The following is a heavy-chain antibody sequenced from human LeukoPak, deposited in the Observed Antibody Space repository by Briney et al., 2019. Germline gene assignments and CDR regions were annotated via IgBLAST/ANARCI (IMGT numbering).Heavy chain of an antibody. Sequence: SETLSLTCAVSGGSISSGGYSWSWIRQPPGKGLEWIGYIYHSGSTYYNPSLKSRVTISVDTSKNQFSLKLSSVTAADTAVYYCARGLNTAMVPFDYWGQGTLVTVSS. CDR2: IYHSGST. CDR3: ARGLNTAMVPFDY. V-gene: IGHV4-30-2*01. D-gene: IGHD5-18*01. CDR1: GGSISSGGYS. J-gene: IGHJ4*02.